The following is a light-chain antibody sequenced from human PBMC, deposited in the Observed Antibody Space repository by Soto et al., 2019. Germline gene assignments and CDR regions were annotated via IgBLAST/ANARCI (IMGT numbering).Light chain of an antibody. Sequence: DIQMTQSPSSLSASVGDRVTITCQASQDISNYLNWYQQKPGKAPKLLIYDASNLETGVPSRFSGSGSGTDFTFTISSLQPEDIATYYCQQYDNLLATFGGGTKVRSN. CDR2: DAS. V-gene: IGKV1-33*01. CDR3: QQYDNLLAT. J-gene: IGKJ4*01. CDR1: QDISNY.